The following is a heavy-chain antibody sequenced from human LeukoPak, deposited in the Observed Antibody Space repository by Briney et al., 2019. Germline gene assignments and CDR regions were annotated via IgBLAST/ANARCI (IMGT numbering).Heavy chain of an antibody. J-gene: IGHJ4*02. CDR2: IYYRGST. D-gene: IGHD3-22*01. CDR1: GDSISSSSSY. V-gene: IGHV4-39*07. CDR3: ARESSGYYPPVGYFDY. Sequence: SETLSLTCSVSGDSISSSSSYWGWIRQPPGKGLEWIGSIYYRGSTYYNPSLKSRVTISVDTSKNQFSLKLSSVTAADTAVYYCARESSGYYPPVGYFDYWGQGTLVTVSS.